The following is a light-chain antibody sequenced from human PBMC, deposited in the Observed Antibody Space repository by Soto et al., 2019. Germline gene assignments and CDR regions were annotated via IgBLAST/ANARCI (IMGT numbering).Light chain of an antibody. Sequence: QSVLTQPPSVSGAPGQRVTISCTGSSSNIGAGYHVHWYQQLPATAPKLLIYGNSNRPSGVPDRFSGSKSGTSASLAITGLQAEDEADYYCQSYDSSLSGWKVFGGGTKLTVL. J-gene: IGLJ2*01. CDR2: GNS. CDR3: QSYDSSLSGWKV. CDR1: SSNIGAGYH. V-gene: IGLV1-40*01.